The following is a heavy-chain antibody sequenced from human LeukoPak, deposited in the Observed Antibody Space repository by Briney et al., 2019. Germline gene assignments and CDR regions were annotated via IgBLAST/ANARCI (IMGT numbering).Heavy chain of an antibody. D-gene: IGHD5-18*01. J-gene: IGHJ4*02. CDR3: ARARGYSYGYPFDY. CDR1: GGSISSYY. Sequence: PSETLSLTCTVSGGSISSYYWSWIRQPPGKGLEWIGYIYYSGSTNYNPSLKSRGTISVDTSKNQFSLKLSSVTAADTAVYYCARARGYSYGYPFDYWGQGTLVTVSS. V-gene: IGHV4-59*01. CDR2: IYYSGST.